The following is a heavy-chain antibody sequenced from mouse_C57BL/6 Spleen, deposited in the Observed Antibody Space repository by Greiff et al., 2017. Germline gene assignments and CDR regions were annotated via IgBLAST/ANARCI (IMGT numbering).Heavy chain of an antibody. J-gene: IGHJ3*01. Sequence: VQLQQSGAELVRPGSSVKLSCKASGYTFTSYWMHWVKQRPIQGLEWIGNIDPSDSETHYNQKFKDKATLTVDKSSSTAYMQLSSLTSEDSAVYYCARGGDGYDVSWFAYWGQGTLVTVSA. V-gene: IGHV1-52*01. CDR3: ARGGDGYDVSWFAY. CDR2: IDPSDSET. D-gene: IGHD2-2*01. CDR1: GYTFTSYW.